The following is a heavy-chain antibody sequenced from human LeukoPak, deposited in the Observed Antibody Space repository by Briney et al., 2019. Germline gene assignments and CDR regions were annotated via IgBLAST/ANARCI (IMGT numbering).Heavy chain of an antibody. V-gene: IGHV3-11*01. D-gene: IGHD5-24*01. J-gene: IGHJ4*02. Sequence: GGSLGLSCAASGFTFSDYYMSWIRQAPGKGLEWVSYISSSGSTIYYADSVKGRLTISRDNAKNSLYLQMNSLRAEDTAVYYCARSRGVGYNSFDYWGQGTLVTVSS. CDR3: ARSRGVGYNSFDY. CDR1: GFTFSDYY. CDR2: ISSSGSTI.